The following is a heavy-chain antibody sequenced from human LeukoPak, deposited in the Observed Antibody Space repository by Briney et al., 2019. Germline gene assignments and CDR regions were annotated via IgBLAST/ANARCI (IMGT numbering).Heavy chain of an antibody. CDR2: IYYSGST. CDR1: GGSVSSGTYY. J-gene: IGHJ3*02. V-gene: IGHV4-61*01. Sequence: SETLSLTCTVSGGSVSSGTYYWSWIRQPPGKGLEWIGYIYYSGSTNYNPSLKSRVTISVGTSKNQFSLKLSSVTAADTAVYYCARDSTRGGSNYAFDIWGQGTMVTVSS. CDR3: ARDSTRGGSNYAFDI. D-gene: IGHD1-26*01.